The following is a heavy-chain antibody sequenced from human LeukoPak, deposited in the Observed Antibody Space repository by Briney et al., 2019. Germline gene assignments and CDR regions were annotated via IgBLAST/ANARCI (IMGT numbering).Heavy chain of an antibody. CDR1: GGSFSGYY. V-gene: IGHV3-23*01. J-gene: IGHJ6*02. CDR2: ITKSGDTT. CDR3: TKDYCGRFCSAV. Sequence: ETLSLTCAVYGGSFSGYYWSWVRQAPGKGLEWVSTITKSGDTTYYVDSVKGRFTISRGNSKNTLYLQMSSLRAEDTAKYYCTKDYCGRFCSAVWGQGTTVTVSS. D-gene: IGHD3-3*01.